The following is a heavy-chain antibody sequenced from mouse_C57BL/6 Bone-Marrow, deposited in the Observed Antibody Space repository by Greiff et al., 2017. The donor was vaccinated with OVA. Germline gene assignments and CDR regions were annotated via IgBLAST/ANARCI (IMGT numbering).Heavy chain of an antibody. V-gene: IGHV1-85*01. J-gene: IGHJ2*01. CDR1: GYTFTSYD. CDR3: AREEGLGHPYYLYY. Sequence: QVQLQQSGPELVKPGASVKLSCKASGYTFTSYDINWVKQRPGQGLEWIGWIDPRDGSTKYDEKFKGKATMTVDTSSITADMELHSLTSEDSAVYFCAREEGLGHPYYLYYWGTGTTLTVSS. CDR2: IDPRDGST. D-gene: IGHD4-1*01.